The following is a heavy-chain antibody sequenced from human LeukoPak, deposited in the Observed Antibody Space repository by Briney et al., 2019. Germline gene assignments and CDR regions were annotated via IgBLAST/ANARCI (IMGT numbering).Heavy chain of an antibody. Sequence: SVKVSCKASGGTFSSYAISWVRQAPGQGLEWMGRIIPILGIANYAQKFQGRVTITADKSTSTAYMELSSLRSEDTAVYYCARDKDYDFSVWFDPWGQGTLVTVSS. CDR1: GGTFSSYA. D-gene: IGHD3-3*01. V-gene: IGHV1-69*04. J-gene: IGHJ5*02. CDR3: ARDKDYDFSVWFDP. CDR2: IIPILGIA.